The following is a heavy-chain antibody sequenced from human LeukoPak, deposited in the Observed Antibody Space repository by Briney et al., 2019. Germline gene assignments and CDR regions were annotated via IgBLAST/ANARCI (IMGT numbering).Heavy chain of an antibody. CDR3: AKDSYSSSWYGLFDY. J-gene: IGHJ4*02. CDR1: GFTFSSYA. Sequence: PGGSPRLSCAASGFTFSSYAMSWVCQAPGKGLEWVSGISGSGGSTYYADSVKGRFTISRDNSKNTLYLQMNSLRAEDTAVYYCAKDSYSSSWYGLFDYWGQGTLVTVSS. D-gene: IGHD6-13*01. V-gene: IGHV3-23*01. CDR2: ISGSGGST.